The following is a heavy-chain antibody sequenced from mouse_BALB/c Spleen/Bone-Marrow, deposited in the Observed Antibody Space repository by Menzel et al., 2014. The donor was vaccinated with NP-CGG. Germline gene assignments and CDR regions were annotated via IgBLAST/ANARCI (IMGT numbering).Heavy chain of an antibody. V-gene: IGHV1-82*01. CDR1: GYAFSSSW. Sequence: VKVVESGPELVKPGASVKISCKASGYAFSSSWMNWVKQRPGQGLEWIGRIYPGDGDTNYNGKFKGKATLTADKSSSTAYMQLSSLTSVDSAVYFCARMGRLRRGDYWGQGTTLTVSS. D-gene: IGHD2-4*01. CDR3: ARMGRLRRGDY. J-gene: IGHJ2*01. CDR2: IYPGDGDT.